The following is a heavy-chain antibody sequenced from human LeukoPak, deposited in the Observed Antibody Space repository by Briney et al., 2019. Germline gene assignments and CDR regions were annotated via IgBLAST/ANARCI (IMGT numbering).Heavy chain of an antibody. Sequence: PGGSLRLSCAASGFTVSSYAMGWVRQAPGKGLEWVSAIGGGGTLYYADSVKGRFSISRDISKNMLLLQMNSLRAEDTAVYYCARRRYDWGGDFANWGQGTLVTVSS. CDR3: ARRRYDWGGDFAN. D-gene: IGHD3-16*01. CDR1: GFTVSSYA. J-gene: IGHJ4*02. V-gene: IGHV3-23*01. CDR2: IGGGGTL.